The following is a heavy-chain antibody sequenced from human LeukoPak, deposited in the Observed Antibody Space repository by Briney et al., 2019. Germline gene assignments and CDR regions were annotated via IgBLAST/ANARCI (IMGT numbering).Heavy chain of an antibody. V-gene: IGHV1-69*13. CDR2: SIPIFGTA. Sequence: GASVKVSCKASGGTISSYAISRVRQAPGQWLEWMGGSIPIFGTANYAQKFQGRVTITADESTSTAYMELSSLRSEDTAVYYCARLVPLWFGEDDYYYYGMDVWGQGTTVTVSS. J-gene: IGHJ6*02. D-gene: IGHD3-10*01. CDR1: GGTISSYA. CDR3: ARLVPLWFGEDDYYYYGMDV.